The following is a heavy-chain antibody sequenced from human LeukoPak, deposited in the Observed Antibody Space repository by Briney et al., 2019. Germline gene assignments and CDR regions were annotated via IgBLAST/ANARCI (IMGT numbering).Heavy chain of an antibody. V-gene: IGHV4-4*07. CDR2: VYVTGST. J-gene: IGHJ5*02. D-gene: IGHD6-19*01. Sequence: SETLSLTCTVPGDSISSYYWSWIRQPAGKGLEWIGRVYVTGSTNLNPALQSRVTMSVDASKNQFSLKLTSVTAADTAVYYCARDRQWLVDHWGQGTLVTVSS. CDR1: GDSISSYY. CDR3: ARDRQWLVDH.